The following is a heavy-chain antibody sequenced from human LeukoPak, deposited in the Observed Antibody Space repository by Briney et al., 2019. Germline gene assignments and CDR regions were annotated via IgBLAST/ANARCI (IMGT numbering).Heavy chain of an antibody. CDR1: GGSISSYY. J-gene: IGHJ4*02. CDR2: IYTSGST. V-gene: IGHV4-4*07. Sequence: KPSETLSLTCTVSGGSISSYYWSWIRQPAGKGLEWIGRIYTSGSTNYNASLKSRVSMSVDTSKNQFSLKLSSVTAADTAVFYCARENCGSYREFDYWGQGTLVTVSS. D-gene: IGHD1-26*01. CDR3: ARENCGSYREFDY.